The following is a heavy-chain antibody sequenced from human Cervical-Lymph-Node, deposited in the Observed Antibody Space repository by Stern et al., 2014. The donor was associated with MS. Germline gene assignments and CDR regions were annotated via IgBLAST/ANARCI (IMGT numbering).Heavy chain of an antibody. Sequence: QLQLQESGPGLVKPSETLSLTCTVSGGSIRTFSWSWVRQPPGRGLEWSGCVYYNWTTTQNPSLKTRVTMSVDTSKSQLSLRLHSVTAADTAVYYCARHSVGVKDFDSWGQGTLVTVSS. CDR2: VYYNWTT. V-gene: IGHV4-59*01. J-gene: IGHJ4*02. CDR1: GGSIRTFS. D-gene: IGHD4-23*01. CDR3: ARHSVGVKDFDS.